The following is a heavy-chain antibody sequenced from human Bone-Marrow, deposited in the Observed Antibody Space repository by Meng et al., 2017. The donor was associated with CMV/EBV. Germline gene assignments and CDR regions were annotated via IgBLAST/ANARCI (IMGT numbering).Heavy chain of an antibody. CDR2: IKSKTDGGTT. CDR1: GFTFSIYW. J-gene: IGHJ4*02. D-gene: IGHD6-19*01. CDR3: TTGLGGPQLDY. V-gene: IGHV3-15*01. Sequence: GESLKISCAASGFTFSIYWMSWVRQAPGKGLEWVGRIKSKTDGGTTDYAAPVKGRFTISRDDSKNTLYLQMNSLKTEDTAVYYCTTGLGGPQLDYWGQGTLVTVSS.